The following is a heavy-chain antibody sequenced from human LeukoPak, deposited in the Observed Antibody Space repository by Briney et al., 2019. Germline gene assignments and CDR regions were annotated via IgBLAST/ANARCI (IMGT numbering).Heavy chain of an antibody. D-gene: IGHD2-2*01. Sequence: PGGSLRLSCAASGFTFSSYGMHWVRQAPGKGLEWVAVISYDGSNKYYADSVKGRFTISRDNSKNTLYLQMNSLRAEDTAVYYCAKDAGDIVVVPAAVRHSYYFDYWGREPWSPSPQ. CDR1: GFTFSSYG. V-gene: IGHV3-30*18. J-gene: IGHJ4*02. CDR2: ISYDGSNK. CDR3: AKDAGDIVVVPAAVRHSYYFDY.